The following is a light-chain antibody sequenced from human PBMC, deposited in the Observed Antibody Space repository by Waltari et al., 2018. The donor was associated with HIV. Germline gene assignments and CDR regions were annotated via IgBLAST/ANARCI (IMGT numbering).Light chain of an antibody. CDR3: AAWDDSLGGLWV. CDR2: GNN. J-gene: IGLJ3*02. CDR1: SSNIGSNF. V-gene: IGLV1-47*01. Sequence: QSVLTQPPSASETPRQRVTISCSGSSSNIGSNFVYWYQQLPGTAPKLLIYGNNQRPSGVPDRFSGSRSGTSASLAISGLRSEDEADYYCAAWDDSLGGLWVFGGGTKLTVL.